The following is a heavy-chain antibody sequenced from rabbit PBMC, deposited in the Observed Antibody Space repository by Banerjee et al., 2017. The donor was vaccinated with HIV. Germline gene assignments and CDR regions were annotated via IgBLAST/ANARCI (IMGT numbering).Heavy chain of an antibody. CDR3: ARDLAGVIGWNFNL. Sequence: QQQLEESGGGLVKPGGTLKLTCKASGIDFSSYYYMCWVRQAPGKGLELIACIYTSSGSTWYASWVKGRFTISKASWTTVTLQMTSLTAADTASYFCARDLAGVIGWNFNLWGPGTLVTVS. CDR1: GIDFSSYYY. V-gene: IGHV1S43*01. D-gene: IGHD4-1*01. J-gene: IGHJ4*01. CDR2: IYTSSGST.